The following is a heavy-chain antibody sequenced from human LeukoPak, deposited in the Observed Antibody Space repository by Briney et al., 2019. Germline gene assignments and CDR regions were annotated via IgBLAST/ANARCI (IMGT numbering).Heavy chain of an antibody. CDR1: GFTFSDHY. V-gene: IGHV1-2*02. D-gene: IGHD3-10*01. J-gene: IGHJ4*02. Sequence: ASVKVSCKTSGFTFSDHYMHWLRQAPGQGLEWMGWIKPDSVATSYAQKFQGRFTMSRDMSISTVYMELTSLTSDDTAMYWCARDHDYGPGYWGQGTLVTVSA. CDR3: ARDHDYGPGY. CDR2: IKPDSVAT.